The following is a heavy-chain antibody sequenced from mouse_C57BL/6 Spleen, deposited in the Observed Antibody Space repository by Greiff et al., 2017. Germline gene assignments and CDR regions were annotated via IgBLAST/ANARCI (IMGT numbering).Heavy chain of an antibody. CDR1: GYTFTDYY. Sequence: EVQLQQSGPELVKPGASVKISCKASGYTFTDYYMNWVKQSHGKSLEWIGDINPNNGGTSYNQKFKGKATLTVDKSSSTAYMELRSLTSEDSAVYYCASLIGDYWGQGTTLTVSS. CDR3: ASLIGDY. V-gene: IGHV1-26*01. CDR2: INPNNGGT. J-gene: IGHJ2*01.